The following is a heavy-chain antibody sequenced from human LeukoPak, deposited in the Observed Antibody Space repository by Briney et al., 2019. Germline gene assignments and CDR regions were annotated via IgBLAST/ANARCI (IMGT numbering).Heavy chain of an antibody. CDR2: ISSSSSYI. V-gene: IGHV3-21*01. CDR3: ARDGYCSGGSCFNI. CDR1: GFTFSSYS. J-gene: IGHJ3*02. Sequence: PGGSLRLSRAASGFTFSSYSMNWVRQAPGKGLEWVSSISSSSSYIYYADSVKGRFTIFRDNAKNSLYLQMNSLRAEDTAVYYCARDGYCSGGSCFNIWGQGTMVTVSS. D-gene: IGHD2-15*01.